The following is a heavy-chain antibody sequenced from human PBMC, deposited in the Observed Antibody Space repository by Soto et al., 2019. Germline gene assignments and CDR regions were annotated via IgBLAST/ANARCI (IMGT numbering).Heavy chain of an antibody. Sequence: GGSMRLSFAASEFTFSNYAMSWLRQAPGKGLEWVSAISYGGGTTYYADSVKGRFTISRDNSKNTLYLQMNSLRAEDTAVYYCAKTYSGYVYWGQGTLVTVSS. V-gene: IGHV3-23*01. J-gene: IGHJ4*02. CDR1: EFTFSNYA. CDR2: ISYGGGTT. D-gene: IGHD5-12*01. CDR3: AKTYSGYVY.